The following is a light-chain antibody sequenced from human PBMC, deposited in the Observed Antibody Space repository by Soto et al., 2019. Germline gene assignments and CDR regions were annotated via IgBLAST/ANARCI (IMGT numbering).Light chain of an antibody. CDR3: QQYDTSPTT. J-gene: IGKJ1*01. CDR1: QSVSSSS. CDR2: GAS. V-gene: IGKV3-20*01. Sequence: ESVLTQSPGTLSLSPGERATLSCRASQSVSSSSLAWYQRRPGQAPRLLIFGASSRATGIPDRFSGSGSRTDFTLTIRRLAPEDFGVYYCQQYDTSPTTFGQGTKVDI.